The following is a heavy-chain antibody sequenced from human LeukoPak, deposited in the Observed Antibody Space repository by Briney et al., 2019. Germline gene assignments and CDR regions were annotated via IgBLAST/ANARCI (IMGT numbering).Heavy chain of an antibody. CDR1: GYTFTGYY. CDR3: ATTYSSSSGLDY. J-gene: IGHJ4*02. Sequence: ASVKVSXKASGYTFTGYYMHWVRQAPGQGLEWMGWINPNSGGTNYAQKFQGRVTMTRDTSISTAYMELSRLRSDDTAVYYCATTYSSSSGLDYWGQGTLVTVSS. CDR2: INPNSGGT. D-gene: IGHD6-6*01. V-gene: IGHV1-2*02.